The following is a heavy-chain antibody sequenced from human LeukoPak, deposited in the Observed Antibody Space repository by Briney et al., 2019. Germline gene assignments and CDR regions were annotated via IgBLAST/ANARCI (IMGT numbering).Heavy chain of an antibody. D-gene: IGHD3-3*01. CDR2: ISSSSSTI. V-gene: IGHV3-48*01. Sequence: GGSLRLSCAASGFTFSSYSMNWVRQAPGKGLEWVSYISSSSSTIYYADSVKGRFTISRDNAKNSLYLQMNSLRAEDTAVYYCAKDLTYYDFWSGYSPMDYWGQGTLVTVSS. CDR1: GFTFSSYS. J-gene: IGHJ4*02. CDR3: AKDLTYYDFWSGYSPMDY.